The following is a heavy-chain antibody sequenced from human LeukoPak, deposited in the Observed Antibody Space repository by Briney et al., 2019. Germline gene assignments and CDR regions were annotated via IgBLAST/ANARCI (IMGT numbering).Heavy chain of an antibody. D-gene: IGHD6-19*01. V-gene: IGHV1-69*13. J-gene: IGHJ4*02. CDR3: ARGLLKSRPVYSSGWYSPGSADY. CDR1: GGTFSSYA. Sequence: GASVKVSCKASGGTFSSYAISWVRQAPGQGLEWMGGIIPIFGTANYAQKFQGRVTITADESTSTAYMELSSLRSEDTAVYYCARGLLKSRPVYSSGWYSPGSADYWGQGTLVTVSS. CDR2: IIPIFGTA.